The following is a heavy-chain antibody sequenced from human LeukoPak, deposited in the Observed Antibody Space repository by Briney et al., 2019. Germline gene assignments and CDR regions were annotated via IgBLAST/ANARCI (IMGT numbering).Heavy chain of an antibody. D-gene: IGHD6-19*01. CDR2: INRDGSST. Sequence: PGGSLRLSCGVSGVTFSNYWMHWVRQAPGKGLVWVSRINRDGSSTNYTDSVKGRFTISRDNAKNTLYLQMSSLRAEDTAVYYCATADYEQGQSLAGSNFDYYGMDVWGQGTTVTVSS. V-gene: IGHV3-74*01. CDR1: GVTFSNYW. CDR3: ATADYEQGQSLAGSNFDYYGMDV. J-gene: IGHJ6*02.